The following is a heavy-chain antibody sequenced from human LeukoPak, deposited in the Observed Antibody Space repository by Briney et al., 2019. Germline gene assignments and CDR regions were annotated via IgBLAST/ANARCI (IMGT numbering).Heavy chain of an antibody. CDR2: ISANNGNT. D-gene: IGHD3-10*01. CDR3: AREGTAGRYYFDY. Sequence: GASVKVSCKASGHTFSSHGITWVRQAPGQGLEWMGWISANNGNTNYAQKLQGRVTVTTDTSTSIAYMELRSLRSDDTAVYYCAREGTAGRYYFDYWGQGTLVTVSS. J-gene: IGHJ4*02. V-gene: IGHV1-18*01. CDR1: GHTFSSHG.